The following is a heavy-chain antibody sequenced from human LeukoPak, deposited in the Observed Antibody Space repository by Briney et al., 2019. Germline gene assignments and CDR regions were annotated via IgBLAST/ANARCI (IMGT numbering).Heavy chain of an antibody. CDR1: GYSFAIYW. CDR3: AIHHRGVTAAY. J-gene: IGHJ4*02. CDR2: IYPGDSDT. V-gene: IGHV5-51*01. D-gene: IGHD2-21*02. Sequence: GESLKISCKGSGYSFAIYWIGWVRQMPGKGLEWMGIIYPGDSDTRYSPSFQGQVTISADKSISTAYLQWSSLKASDTAVYYCAIHHRGVTAAYWGQGTLVTVSS.